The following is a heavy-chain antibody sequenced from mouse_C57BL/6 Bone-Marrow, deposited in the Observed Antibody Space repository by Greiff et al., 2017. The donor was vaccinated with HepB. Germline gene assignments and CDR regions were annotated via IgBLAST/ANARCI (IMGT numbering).Heavy chain of an antibody. D-gene: IGHD1-1*01. CDR3: ARYEYYGSSPFDY. J-gene: IGHJ2*01. Sequence: EVHLVESGGGLVQPGGSLSLSCAASGFTFTDYYMSWVRQPPGKALEWLGFIRNKANGYTTEYSASVKGRFTISRDNSQRILYLQMNALRAEDSATYYCARYEYYGSSPFDYWGQGTTLTVSS. CDR2: IRNKANGYTT. CDR1: GFTFTDYY. V-gene: IGHV7-3*01.